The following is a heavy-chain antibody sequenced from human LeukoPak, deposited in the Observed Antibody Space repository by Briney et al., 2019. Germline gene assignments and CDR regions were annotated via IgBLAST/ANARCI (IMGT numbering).Heavy chain of an antibody. Sequence: SETLSLTCTVSGGSISSYYWSWIRQPPGKGLEWIGYIYHSGNTEYNPSLKSRVTISVDTSKNQFSLKLSSMTAADTAVYYCARDFTGYNLFDPWGQGTLVTVSS. CDR1: GGSISSYY. D-gene: IGHD5-12*01. V-gene: IGHV4-59*12. CDR3: ARDFTGYNLFDP. CDR2: IYHSGNT. J-gene: IGHJ5*02.